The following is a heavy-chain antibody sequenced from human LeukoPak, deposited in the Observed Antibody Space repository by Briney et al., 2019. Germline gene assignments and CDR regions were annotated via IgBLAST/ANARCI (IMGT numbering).Heavy chain of an antibody. V-gene: IGHV1-46*01. Sequence: ASMKVSCKAFGYTFTSNYMHWVRQAPGQGPEWMGVISPSGGSTTYAQKFQGRVTLTRDMSTSTDYLELSSLRSEDTAVYYCARGIAVAGTWSFDYWGQGTLVTVSS. CDR2: ISPSGGST. D-gene: IGHD6-19*01. J-gene: IGHJ4*02. CDR1: GYTFTSNY. CDR3: ARGIAVAGTWSFDY.